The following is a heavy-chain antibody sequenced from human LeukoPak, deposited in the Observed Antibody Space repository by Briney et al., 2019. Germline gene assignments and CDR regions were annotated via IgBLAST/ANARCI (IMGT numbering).Heavy chain of an antibody. CDR2: ITPYNGDT. CDR3: ARVAGVSYNYFDS. J-gene: IGHJ4*02. Sequence: GSVNVSCKASGYTFITYGITGGRQTPGQGLEWMGWITPYNGDTNYPQNLHDRVTMTTDTSTSTAYMELRSVRSDDTAVYFCARVAGVSYNYFDSWGQGTLVTVSS. CDR1: GYTFITYG. D-gene: IGHD1-26*01. V-gene: IGHV1-18*01.